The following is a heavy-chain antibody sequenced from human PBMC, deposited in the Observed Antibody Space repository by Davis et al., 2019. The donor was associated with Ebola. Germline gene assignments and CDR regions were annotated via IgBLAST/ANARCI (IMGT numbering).Heavy chain of an antibody. D-gene: IGHD3-16*01. CDR3: ATHTFYYYAMDV. J-gene: IGHJ6*02. V-gene: IGHV3-13*01. Sequence: GESLKISCAASGFTFSSYDMHWVRQATGKGLEWVSAIGTAGDTYYPGSVKGRFTISRENAKNSLYLQMNSLRAGDTAVYYCATHTFYYYAMDVWGQGTTVTVSS. CDR2: IGTAGDT. CDR1: GFTFSSYD.